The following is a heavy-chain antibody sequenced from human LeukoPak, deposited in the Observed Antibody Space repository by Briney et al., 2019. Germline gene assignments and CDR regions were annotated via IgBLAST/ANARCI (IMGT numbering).Heavy chain of an antibody. D-gene: IGHD3-3*01. CDR1: GFTFSSYA. J-gene: IGHJ6*02. V-gene: IGHV3-23*01. CDR2: ISGSGGST. Sequence: TGGSLRLSCAASGFTFSSYAMSWVRQAPGKGLEWVSAISGSGGSTYYADSVKGRFTISRDNSKNTLYLQMNSLRAEDTAVYYCATLHFPQPYYDFWSGLDYGMDVWGQGTTVTVSS. CDR3: ATLHFPQPYYDFWSGLDYGMDV.